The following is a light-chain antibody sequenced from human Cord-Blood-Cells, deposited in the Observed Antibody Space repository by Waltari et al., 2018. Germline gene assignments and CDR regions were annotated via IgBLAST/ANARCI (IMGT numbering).Light chain of an antibody. Sequence: GDRVTITCRASQSISSWLAWYQQKPGKAPKLLIYDASSLESGVPSRFSGSGSGTEFTLTISGLKPDDFATYYCQQYNSYSYTFGQGTKLEIK. V-gene: IGKV1-5*01. CDR3: QQYNSYSYT. CDR1: QSISSW. CDR2: DAS. J-gene: IGKJ2*01.